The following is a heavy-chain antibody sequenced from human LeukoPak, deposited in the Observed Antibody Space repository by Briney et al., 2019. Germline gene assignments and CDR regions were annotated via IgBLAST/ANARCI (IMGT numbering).Heavy chain of an antibody. V-gene: IGHV2-5*02. Sequence: SGPMLVNPTQTLTLTCTFSGFSLNTRGVGVGWIRQPPGRALEWLALIYWDDDRRYSPSLKSRLTITKDTSKNQVVLTMTKMDPVDTATYFCAHRKNYYDSSVFDNWGQGTLVTVSS. J-gene: IGHJ4*02. D-gene: IGHD3-22*01. CDR1: GFSLNTRGVG. CDR3: AHRKNYYDSSVFDN. CDR2: IYWDDDR.